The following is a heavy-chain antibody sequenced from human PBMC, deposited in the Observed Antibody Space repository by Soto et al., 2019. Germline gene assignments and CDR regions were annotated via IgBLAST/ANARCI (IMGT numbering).Heavy chain of an antibody. J-gene: IGHJ6*02. V-gene: IGHV1-24*01. CDR1: GYTLTESS. CDR2: LDPEDGEM. Sequence: ASVKVSCKVSGYTLTESSIHWVRQAPGKGPEWMGGLDPEDGEMIYAQKFLGRVTMTEDTSTDTAYMELSSLRSEDTAVYYCAKRGYYDSSGYLYYDHGMDVWGQGTTVTVSS. CDR3: AKRGYYDSSGYLYYDHGMDV. D-gene: IGHD3-22*01.